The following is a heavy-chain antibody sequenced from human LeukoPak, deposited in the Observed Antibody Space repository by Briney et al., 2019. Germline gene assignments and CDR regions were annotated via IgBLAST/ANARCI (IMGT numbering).Heavy chain of an antibody. D-gene: IGHD6-19*01. CDR3: ARGPPIEQWLTMMNFDY. CDR1: GGSISSSSYY. CDR2: IYYSGST. V-gene: IGHV4-39*01. J-gene: IGHJ4*02. Sequence: PSETLSLTCTVSGGSISSSSYYWGWVRQPPGKGLEWIGSIYYSGSTYYNPSLKSRVTISVDTSKNQFSLKLSSVTAADTAVYYCARGPPIEQWLTMMNFDYWGQGTLVTVSS.